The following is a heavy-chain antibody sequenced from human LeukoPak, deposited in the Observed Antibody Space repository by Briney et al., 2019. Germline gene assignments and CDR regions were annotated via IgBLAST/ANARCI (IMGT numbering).Heavy chain of an antibody. CDR1: GGSISSYY. V-gene: IGHV4-59*01. D-gene: IGHD3-10*01. CDR3: ARGYGSGSYYPFSFGFLFDY. CDR2: IYYSGST. J-gene: IGHJ4*02. Sequence: SETLSLTCTVSGGSISSYYWSWIRQPPGKGLEWIGYIYYSGSTNYNPSLKSRVTISVDTSKNQFSLKLSSVTAADTAVYYCARGYGSGSYYPFSFGFLFDYWGQGTLVTVSS.